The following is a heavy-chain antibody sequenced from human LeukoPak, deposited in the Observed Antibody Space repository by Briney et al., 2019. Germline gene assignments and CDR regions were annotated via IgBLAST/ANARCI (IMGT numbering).Heavy chain of an antibody. Sequence: GGSLRLSCAASGFTFSNAWMSWVRQAPGKGLEWVGRIKSKTDGGTTDYAAPVKGRFTISRDDSKNMLYLQMNSLKTEDTAVCYCTPLVLRFLEWSIAWGQGTLVTVSS. CDR3: TPLVLRFLEWSIA. V-gene: IGHV3-15*01. CDR1: GFTFSNAW. J-gene: IGHJ5*02. CDR2: IKSKTDGGTT. D-gene: IGHD3-3*01.